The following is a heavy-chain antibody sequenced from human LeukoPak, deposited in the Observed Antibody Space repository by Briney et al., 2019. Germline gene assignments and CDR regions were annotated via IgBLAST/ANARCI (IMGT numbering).Heavy chain of an antibody. J-gene: IGHJ4*02. Sequence: GASVKVSCKASGGTFSSYAISWVRQAPGQGLEWMGGINPIFGTANYAQKFQGRVTITADESTSTAYMELSSLRSEDTAVYYCARDPYYYDSSGYYPLFGYFDYWGQGTLVTVSS. CDR1: GGTFSSYA. V-gene: IGHV1-69*13. CDR3: ARDPYYYDSSGYYPLFGYFDY. CDR2: INPIFGTA. D-gene: IGHD3-22*01.